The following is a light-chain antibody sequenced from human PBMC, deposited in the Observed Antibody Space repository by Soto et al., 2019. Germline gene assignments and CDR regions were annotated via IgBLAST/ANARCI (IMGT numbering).Light chain of an antibody. J-gene: IGKJ3*01. CDR1: QSVSSN. V-gene: IGKV3-15*01. CDR3: HQYNTWPSFT. Sequence: EMVMTQSPATLSVSPGESATLSCRASQSVSSNLAWYQQKPGQTPRLLIYGASTRATGIPARFSGSGSGTEFTLTISRLQSEDFAGYYCHQYNTWPSFTFGPGTKVDV. CDR2: GAS.